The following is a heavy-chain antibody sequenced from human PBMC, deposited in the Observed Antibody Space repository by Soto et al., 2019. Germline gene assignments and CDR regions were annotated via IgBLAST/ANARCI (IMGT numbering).Heavy chain of an antibody. CDR3: ARYNSYAIDY. CDR2: IHYSGTT. V-gene: IGHV4-59*01. Sequence: VQLQESGPGLVKPSETLSLTCTVPGTSISSYSWSWIRQPPGKGLEWIANIHYSGTTNYNPSLASRVTRSVDTSKNQFSLKMTSVTAADRAMYFCARYNSYAIDYWGRGTLVTVSS. D-gene: IGHD2-8*01. CDR1: GTSISSYS. J-gene: IGHJ4*02.